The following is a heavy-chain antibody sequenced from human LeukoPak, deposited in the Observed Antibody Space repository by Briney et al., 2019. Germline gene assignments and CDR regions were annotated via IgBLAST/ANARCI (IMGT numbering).Heavy chain of an antibody. CDR2: IIPIFGTA. J-gene: IGHJ1*01. CDR1: GGTFSSYA. Sequence: ASVKVSCKASGGTFSSYAISWVRQAPGQGLEWMGGIIPIFGTANYAQKFQGRVTITADESTSTAYLELSSLRSEDTAVYYCAREPSRAYFQHWGQGTLVTVSS. CDR3: AREPSRAYFQH. V-gene: IGHV1-69*13.